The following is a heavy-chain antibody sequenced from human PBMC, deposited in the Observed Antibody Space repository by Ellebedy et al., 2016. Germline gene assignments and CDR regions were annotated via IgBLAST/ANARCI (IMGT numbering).Heavy chain of an antibody. CDR2: IIPMFDTT. D-gene: IGHD2-21*02. CDR1: GGSFSTYL. CDR3: SIYCGGDCNYGKDY. J-gene: IGHJ4*02. Sequence: SVKVSXKLSGGSFSTYLISWVRQAPGQGLEWLGGIIPMFDTTNYAQKFQDRVTIIADLSTSTAFMDLTGLRSEDTAIYYCSIYCGGDCNYGKDYWGQGTLVTVSS. V-gene: IGHV1-69*13.